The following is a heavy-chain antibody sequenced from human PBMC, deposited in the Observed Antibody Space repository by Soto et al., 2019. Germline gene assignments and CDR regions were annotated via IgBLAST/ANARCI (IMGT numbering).Heavy chain of an antibody. V-gene: IGHV3-15*01. CDR1: GLTFSKAW. CDR2: IKSKTDGGTT. CDR3: TTDALRFLEWLSY. D-gene: IGHD3-3*01. Sequence: EVQLVESGGGLVKPGGSLRLSCAASGLTFSKAWMSWVRQAPGKGLEWVGRIKSKTDGGTTDYAAPVKGRFTITRDDSKNTLYPQMNSLKTEDTAVYYCTTDALRFLEWLSYWGQGTLVTVSS. J-gene: IGHJ4*02.